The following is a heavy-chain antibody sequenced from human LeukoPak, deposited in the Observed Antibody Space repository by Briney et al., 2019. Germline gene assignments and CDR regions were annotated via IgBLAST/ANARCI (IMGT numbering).Heavy chain of an antibody. J-gene: IGHJ4*02. CDR3: VRGTGY. Sequence: GGSLRLSCSVSGFTFSTYVMHWVRQAPGKGLEYVSAISSNGDNTYYADSVKGRFTISRDNSKNTLYLQMSSLSADDAAVYYCVRGTGYWGQGTLVTVSS. V-gene: IGHV3-64D*06. CDR2: ISSNGDNT. CDR1: GFTFSTYV.